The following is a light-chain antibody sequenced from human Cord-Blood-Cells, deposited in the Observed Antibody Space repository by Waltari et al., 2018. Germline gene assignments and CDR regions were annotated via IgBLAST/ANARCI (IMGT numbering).Light chain of an antibody. CDR2: SNN. J-gene: IGLJ3*02. V-gene: IGLV1-44*01. CDR3: AAWDDSLNGWV. Sequence: QSVLTQPPSASGTPGQRVTISCSGSSSNIGSNTVNWYQQLPGTAPKLLIYSNNRRPPGVPDQFAGSKSGTSASLAISGLQSEDEADYYCAAWDDSLNGWVFGGGTKLTVL. CDR1: SSNIGSNT.